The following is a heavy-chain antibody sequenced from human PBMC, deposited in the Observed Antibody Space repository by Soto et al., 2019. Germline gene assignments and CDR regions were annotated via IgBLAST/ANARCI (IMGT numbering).Heavy chain of an antibody. Sequence: VVQSGAEVKKPGSSVKVSCKASGGIFSSLTFSWVRQAPGQGLEWMGGILPLSGTPKYAQKFKGRLTITADESRTTTYMELSSRTSEDTAVYYCARVGSRDAYNYVLDYWGQGPLVTVSS. D-gene: IGHD1-1*01. CDR3: ARVGSRDAYNYVLDY. CDR2: ILPLSGTP. J-gene: IGHJ4*02. CDR1: GGIFSSLT. V-gene: IGHV1-69*01.